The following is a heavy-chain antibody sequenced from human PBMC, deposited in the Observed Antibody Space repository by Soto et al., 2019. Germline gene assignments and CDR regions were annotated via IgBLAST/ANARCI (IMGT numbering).Heavy chain of an antibody. CDR1: GYTSTNYG. Sequence: ASVKVSCKASGYTSTNYGMHWVRQAPGQRLEWMGWINAGSGNTKYSQKFQGRITITRDTSASTVYMELSSLRSEDTAVYYCARGVRVEYSYGYNYYYGMDVWGQGTTVTVSS. CDR3: ARGVRVEYSYGYNYYYGMDV. V-gene: IGHV1-3*01. D-gene: IGHD5-18*01. CDR2: INAGSGNT. J-gene: IGHJ6*02.